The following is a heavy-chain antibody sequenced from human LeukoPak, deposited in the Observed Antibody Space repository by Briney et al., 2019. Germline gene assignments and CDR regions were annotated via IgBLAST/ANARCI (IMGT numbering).Heavy chain of an antibody. CDR3: ARERSPEDYMDV. CDR1: GYTLSGYQ. CDR2: ISPNSGGT. Sequence: ASVTVSCKASGYTLSGYQLHWVRQAPGQGLEWMGWISPNSGGTHYAQKFQGRVTMTRDTPINTVYMELRRLRSDDTAVYYCARERSPEDYMDVWGKGTTVTVSS. J-gene: IGHJ6*03. V-gene: IGHV1-2*02.